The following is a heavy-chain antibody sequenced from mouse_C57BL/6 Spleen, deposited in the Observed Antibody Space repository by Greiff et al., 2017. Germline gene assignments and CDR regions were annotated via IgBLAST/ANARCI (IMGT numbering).Heavy chain of an antibody. CDR1: GYAFSSSW. D-gene: IGHD2-3*01. CDR2: IYPGDGDT. J-gene: IGHJ4*01. V-gene: IGHV1-82*01. CDR3: ARGRVDGYYEDAMDY. Sequence: QVQLQQSGPELVKPGASVKISCKASGYAFSSSWMNWVKQRPGKGLEWIGRIYPGDGDTNYNGKFKGKATLTADKSSSTAYMQLSSLTSEDSAVYFCARGRVDGYYEDAMDYWGQGTSVTVSS.